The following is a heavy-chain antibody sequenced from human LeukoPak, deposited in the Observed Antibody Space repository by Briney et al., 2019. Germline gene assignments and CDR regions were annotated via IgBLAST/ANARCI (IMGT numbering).Heavy chain of an antibody. CDR3: ARDPGHSYVQPSAPPY. D-gene: IGHD5-18*01. Sequence: SVEVSCKASGGTFSSYAISWVRQAPGQGLEWMGRIIPILGIANYAQKFQGRVTITADKSTSTAYMELSSLRSEDTAVYYCARDPGHSYVQPSAPPYWGQGTLVTVSS. CDR2: IIPILGIA. CDR1: GGTFSSYA. V-gene: IGHV1-69*04. J-gene: IGHJ4*02.